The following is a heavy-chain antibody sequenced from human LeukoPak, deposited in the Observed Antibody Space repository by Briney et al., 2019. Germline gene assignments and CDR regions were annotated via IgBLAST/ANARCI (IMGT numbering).Heavy chain of an antibody. CDR3: AELGITMIGGV. V-gene: IGHV3-23*01. CDR1: GFIFSNYA. J-gene: IGHJ6*04. Sequence: GALRLSCAASGFIFSNYAMSWVRQAPGKGLEWVSTISGSGGSTFYADSVKGRFTISRDNAKNSLYLQMNSLRAEDTAVYYCAELGITMIGGVWGKGTTVTISS. CDR2: ISGSGGST. D-gene: IGHD3-10*02.